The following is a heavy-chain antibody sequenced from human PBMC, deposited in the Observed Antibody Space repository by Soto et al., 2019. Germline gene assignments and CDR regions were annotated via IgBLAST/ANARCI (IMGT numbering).Heavy chain of an antibody. V-gene: IGHV2-26*01. CDR2: IFSNDEK. CDR1: GFSLSNARMG. Sequence: QVTLKESGPVLVKPTEPLTLTCTVSGFSLSNARMGVSWIRQPPGKALEWLAHIFSNDEKSYSTSLKSRLAISKDTSKSHVVLTMTNMDPVDTATYYYARTWRRANWFDPWGQGTLVTVS. CDR3: ARTWRRANWFDP. J-gene: IGHJ5*02.